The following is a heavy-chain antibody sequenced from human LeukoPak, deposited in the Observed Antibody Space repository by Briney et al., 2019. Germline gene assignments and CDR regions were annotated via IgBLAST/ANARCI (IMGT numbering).Heavy chain of an antibody. V-gene: IGHV3-23*01. D-gene: IGHD2-2*01. CDR1: GFTFSTYA. CDR2: ISPSGGRT. Sequence: GGSLRLSCAASGFTFSTYAMSWVRQAPGKGLEWVSAISPSGGRTYYADSVKGRFTISRDNSKNTLYLQMNSLRAEDTAVYYCARSGTSNSPFDYWGQGTLVTVSS. CDR3: ARSGTSNSPFDY. J-gene: IGHJ4*02.